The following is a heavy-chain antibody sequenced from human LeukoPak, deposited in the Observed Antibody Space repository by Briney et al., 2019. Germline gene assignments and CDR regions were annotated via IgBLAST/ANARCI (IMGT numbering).Heavy chain of an antibody. V-gene: IGHV1-2*02. CDR1: GYTFTGYY. J-gene: IGHJ3*02. CDR3: ARDRTRYSSSWYHAFDI. D-gene: IGHD6-13*01. Sequence: ASVKVSCKASGYTFTGYYMHWVRQAPGQGLEWMGWINPNSGGTNYAQKFQGRVTMTRDTSISTAYMELSRLRSDDTAVYYCARDRTRYSSSWYHAFDIWGQGTMVTVSS. CDR2: INPNSGGT.